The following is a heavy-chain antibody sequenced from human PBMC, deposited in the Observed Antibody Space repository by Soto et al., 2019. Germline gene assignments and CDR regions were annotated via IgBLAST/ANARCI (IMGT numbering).Heavy chain of an antibody. CDR3: ATSRTSIAVAGETEYYFDY. D-gene: IGHD6-19*01. V-gene: IGHV1-2*04. CDR1: ADTFTSYY. CDR2: TNPNSGGT. Sequence: ASVKVSCKAPADTFTSYYIHWVRQAPGHGLEWMGWTNPNSGGTKYAQNFQGWVTMTRDTSISTAYMELSRLRSDDMAVYYCATSRTSIAVAGETEYYFDYWGQGTLVTVSS. J-gene: IGHJ4*02.